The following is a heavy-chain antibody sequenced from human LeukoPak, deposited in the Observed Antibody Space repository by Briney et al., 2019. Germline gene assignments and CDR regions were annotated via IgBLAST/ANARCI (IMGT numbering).Heavy chain of an antibody. Sequence: AASVKVSCKASGYTFTSYDINWVRQATGQGLEWMGWMNPNSGNTGYAQKFQGRVTMTRNTSISTAYMELSSLRSEDTAVYYCAKDRTIVLMVYDPLFDYWGQGTLVTVSS. CDR2: MNPNSGNT. V-gene: IGHV1-8*01. CDR3: AKDRTIVLMVYDPLFDY. J-gene: IGHJ4*02. CDR1: GYTFTSYD. D-gene: IGHD2-8*01.